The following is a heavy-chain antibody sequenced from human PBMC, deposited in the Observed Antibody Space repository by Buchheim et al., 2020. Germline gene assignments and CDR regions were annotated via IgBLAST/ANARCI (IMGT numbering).Heavy chain of an antibody. J-gene: IGHJ5*02. D-gene: IGHD3-16*02. CDR2: ISSVGNT. V-gene: IGHV3-23*01. CDR3: ARGRTVGLIYWFDP. Sequence: EVHLLESGGGLVQSGGSLRLSCAASGLTFSTYTMNWVRQAPGKGLEWVSSISSVGNTYYTDSVQGRFTISRDESKDTLYLQMNSLRADDTAVYYCARGRTVGLIYWFDPWGQGTL. CDR1: GLTFSTYT.